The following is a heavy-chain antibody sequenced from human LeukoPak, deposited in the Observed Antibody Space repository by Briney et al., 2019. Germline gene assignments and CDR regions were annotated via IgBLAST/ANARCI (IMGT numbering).Heavy chain of an antibody. CDR2: INWNGGST. V-gene: IGHV3-20*01. CDR1: GFTFDDYG. J-gene: IGHJ5*02. D-gene: IGHD6-13*01. CDR3: ARGLAGRYSNSYGWFDP. Sequence: AGGSLRLSCAASGFTFDDYGMAWDRHVPGKGLEWVSGINWNGGSTGYADSVKGRFTISRDNAKNSLYLQMNSLRAEDTALYHCARGLAGRYSNSYGWFDPWGQGTLVTVSS.